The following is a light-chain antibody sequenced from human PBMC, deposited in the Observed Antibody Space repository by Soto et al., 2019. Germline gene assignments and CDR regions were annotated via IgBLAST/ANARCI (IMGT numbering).Light chain of an antibody. CDR1: QRIGSW. CDR3: QQYGSSLWT. V-gene: IGKV1-5*01. CDR2: DAS. J-gene: IGKJ1*01. Sequence: DIQMTQSPSTLSASVGDRVSITCRASQRIGSWLAWYQQKPGKVPKLLIYDASTLISGVPSRFSGTGSGTEFTLSIASLQPDDFATYYCQQYGSSLWTFGQGTKVDIK.